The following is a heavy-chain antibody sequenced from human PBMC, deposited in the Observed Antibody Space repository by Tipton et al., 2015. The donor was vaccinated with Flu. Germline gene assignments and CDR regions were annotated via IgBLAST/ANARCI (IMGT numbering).Heavy chain of an antibody. D-gene: IGHD5/OR15-5a*01. CDR1: GFIFSTYG. V-gene: IGHV3-33*06. J-gene: IGHJ4*02. CDR3: AKVIPEIVSGLDY. Sequence: SLRLSCAASGFIFSTYGMHWVRQAPGKGLEWVAVIWYDGSNKYYADSVKGRFTISRDNSKNTVYLHMNSLKAEDTAIYYCAKVIPEIVSGLDYWGQGTLVTVSS. CDR2: IWYDGSNK.